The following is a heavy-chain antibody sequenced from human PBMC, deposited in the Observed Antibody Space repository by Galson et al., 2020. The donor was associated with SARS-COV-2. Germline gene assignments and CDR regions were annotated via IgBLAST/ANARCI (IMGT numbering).Heavy chain of an antibody. CDR3: ARQILTGYYLFYYFDY. J-gene: IGHJ4*02. D-gene: IGHD3-9*01. CDR1: GGSISSSNYY. Sequence: SETLSLTCSVSGGSISSSNYYWGWVRQPPGKGLEWIGSTYYSGSGYYNPSLTSRLTISVDTSKNQFFMKLTSVTAADTAVYYCARQILTGYYLFYYFDYWGQGALITVSS. V-gene: IGHV4-39*01. CDR2: TYYSGSG.